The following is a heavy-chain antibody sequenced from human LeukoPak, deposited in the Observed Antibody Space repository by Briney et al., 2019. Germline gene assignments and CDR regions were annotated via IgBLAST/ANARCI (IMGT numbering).Heavy chain of an antibody. CDR2: NYYSGPS. CDR1: VGSISSYY. J-gene: IGHJ5*02. D-gene: IGHD6-19*01. V-gene: IGHV4-59*01. Sequence: PQTLSLTPTVSVGSISSYYWSSVRQPPGPGLEWIGYNYYSGPSNYNPTLKSRVHISVDTSKDQYSRNLSSVTAADTAEDNCARQAQRLSTNGCDPWGQGTLVTVSS. CDR3: ARQAQRLSTNGCDP.